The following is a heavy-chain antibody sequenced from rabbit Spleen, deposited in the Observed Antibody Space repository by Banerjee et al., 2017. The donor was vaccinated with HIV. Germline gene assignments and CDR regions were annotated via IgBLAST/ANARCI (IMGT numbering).Heavy chain of an antibody. CDR3: ARDLGSVVGWNFNL. D-gene: IGHD1-1*01. CDR1: GVSLNDKDV. Sequence: QEQLEESGGGLVKPEGSLTLTCKASGVSLNDKDVMCWVRQAPGKGLEWIACINTDTGKAVYATWAKGRFTISRTSSTTVTLQMTSLTAADTATHFCARDLGSVVGWNFNLWVQGTLVTVS. J-gene: IGHJ4*01. CDR2: INTDTGKA. V-gene: IGHV1S45*01.